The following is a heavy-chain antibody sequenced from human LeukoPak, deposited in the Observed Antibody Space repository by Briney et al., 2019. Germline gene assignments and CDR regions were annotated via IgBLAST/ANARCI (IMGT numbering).Heavy chain of an antibody. Sequence: ASVKVSCKASGYTFTGYYMHWVRQAPGQGLEWMGWINPNSGGTNYAQKFQGRVTMTRDTSISTAHMELSSLRSDDTAVYYCAITLGYCSSTSCYKFDPWGQGTLVTVSS. D-gene: IGHD2-2*02. V-gene: IGHV1-2*02. CDR1: GYTFTGYY. J-gene: IGHJ5*02. CDR2: INPNSGGT. CDR3: AITLGYCSSTSCYKFDP.